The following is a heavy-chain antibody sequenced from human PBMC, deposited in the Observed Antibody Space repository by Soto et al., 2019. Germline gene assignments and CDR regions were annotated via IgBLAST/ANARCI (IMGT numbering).Heavy chain of an antibody. CDR1: GYSINRGYY. V-gene: IGHV4-38-2*01. CDR2: IYHRGAT. J-gene: IGHJ4*02. D-gene: IGHD3-22*01. Sequence: SETLSLTCSVSGYSINRGYYWGWIRQAPGKGLEWIGSIYHRGATYYAPSLKARAAISLDTSNNHFTLRLTSVTVADTAIYYCARYQYDSSGHEDEHWGQGALVTVSS. CDR3: ARYQYDSSGHEDEH.